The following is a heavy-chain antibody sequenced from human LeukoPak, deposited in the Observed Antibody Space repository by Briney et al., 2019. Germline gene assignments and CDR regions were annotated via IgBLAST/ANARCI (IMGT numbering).Heavy chain of an antibody. CDR3: ARENYCSGGSCFNFDY. D-gene: IGHD2-15*01. V-gene: IGHV3-30-3*01. J-gene: IGHJ4*02. CDR2: ISSDGSNQ. Sequence: PGRSLRLSCAASGFTFSNYAFHWVRQAPGKGLEWVAVISSDGSNQYYADSVKGRFTISRDNSKNTLYLQMNSLRAEDTAVYYCARENYCSGGSCFNFDYWGQRPLVTVSS. CDR1: GFTFSNYA.